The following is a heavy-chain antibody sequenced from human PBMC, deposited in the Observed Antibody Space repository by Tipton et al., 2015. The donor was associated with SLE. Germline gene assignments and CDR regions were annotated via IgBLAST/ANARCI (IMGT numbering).Heavy chain of an antibody. J-gene: IGHJ4*02. CDR2: VYYSGSA. D-gene: IGHD2-2*01. CDR1: GGSISRGPYH. CDR3: VVCSPSSCSYFYY. V-gene: IGHV4-39*07. Sequence: TLSLTCTVSGGSISRGPYHWGWIRQTPGKGLEWIGNVYYSGSAYYSRSLKSRVTISVDTSKMQFSLRLTSVTAADTAVYYCVVCSPSSCSYFYYWGQGRLVTVSS.